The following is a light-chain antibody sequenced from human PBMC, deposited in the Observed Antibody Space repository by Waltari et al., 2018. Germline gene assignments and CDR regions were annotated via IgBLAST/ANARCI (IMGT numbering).Light chain of an antibody. Sequence: DIRMTQSPSALSASVGDRVIITCRASQSISSWLAWYQQKAGKAPKLLIYKASTLQSGVPSRFSGSGSGTEFTLTISSLQPDDSATYYCQQYNGYSGTFGGGTKVEI. V-gene: IGKV1-5*03. J-gene: IGKJ4*01. CDR2: KAS. CDR1: QSISSW. CDR3: QQYNGYSGT.